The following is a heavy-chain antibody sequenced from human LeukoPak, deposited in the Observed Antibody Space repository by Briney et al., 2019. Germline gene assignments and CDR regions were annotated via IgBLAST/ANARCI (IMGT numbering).Heavy chain of an antibody. D-gene: IGHD3-9*01. Sequence: PGGSLRLSCAASGFTFSSYWMSWVRQAPGKGLEWVANIKQDGSEKYYVDSVKGRFTISRDNAKNSLYLQMNSLRAEDTAVYYCAKGSRDILTGYGYYYYYYMDVWGKGTTVTVSS. V-gene: IGHV3-7*03. CDR2: IKQDGSEK. CDR1: GFTFSSYW. CDR3: AKGSRDILTGYGYYYYYYMDV. J-gene: IGHJ6*03.